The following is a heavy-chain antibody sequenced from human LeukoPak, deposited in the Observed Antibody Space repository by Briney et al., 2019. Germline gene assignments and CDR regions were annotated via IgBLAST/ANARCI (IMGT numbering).Heavy chain of an antibody. CDR1: GGSITSNTYY. J-gene: IGHJ6*02. Sequence: SETLSLTCSVSGGSITSNTYYWGWVRQPPGKGLEWIGNIYYSGTTYYNPSLKSRVTISVDTSKNQFSLQLSSVTAADTAVYYCASQYCSGCSCYYYGTDVWGQGTTVTVSS. CDR3: ASQYCSGCSCYYYGTDV. V-gene: IGHV4-39*01. CDR2: IYYSGTT. D-gene: IGHD2-15*01.